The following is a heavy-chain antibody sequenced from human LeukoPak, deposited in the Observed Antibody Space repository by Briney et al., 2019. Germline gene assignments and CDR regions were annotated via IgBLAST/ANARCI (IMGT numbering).Heavy chain of an antibody. CDR2: IKQDGSEK. CDR1: GFTFSSYW. V-gene: IGHV3-7*01. D-gene: IGHD6-13*01. Sequence: PGGSLRLSCAASGFTFSSYWMTWVRQAPGKGLEWVAYIKQDGSEKHYVDYVKGRFTISRDNAKNSLYLQMNSLRAEDTAVYYCARDRLGTWYYFDSWGQGSLVTVSS. CDR3: ARDRLGTWYYFDS. J-gene: IGHJ4*02.